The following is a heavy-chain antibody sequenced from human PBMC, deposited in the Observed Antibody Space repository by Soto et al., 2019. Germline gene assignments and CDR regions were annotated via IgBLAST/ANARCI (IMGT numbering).Heavy chain of an antibody. CDR1: GFTFSRYA. CDR3: ARGSNGYHFDY. Sequence: EVQLVESGGGLVQPGGSLRLSCAASGFTFSRYAMHWVRQAPGKGLEYVSAISSNGGSTDYANSVKGRFTISRDNSKNTLYLQMGSLRDEDMAVYYCARGSNGYHFDYWGQGTLVTVSS. J-gene: IGHJ4*02. D-gene: IGHD5-12*01. V-gene: IGHV3-64*01. CDR2: ISSNGGST.